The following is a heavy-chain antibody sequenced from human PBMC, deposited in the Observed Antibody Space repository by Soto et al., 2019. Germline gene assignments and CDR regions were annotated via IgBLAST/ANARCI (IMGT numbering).Heavy chain of an antibody. CDR2: IIPILGIA. Sequence: QVQLVQSGAEVKKPGSSVKVSCKASGGTFSSYTISWVRQAPGQGLEWMGRIIPILGIANYAQKFQGRVTITADKSTSTAYMELSSLRSEDTAVYYCARDRGYCSSTSCYQYYYYMDVWGKGTTVTVSS. D-gene: IGHD2-2*01. V-gene: IGHV1-69*08. J-gene: IGHJ6*03. CDR1: GGTFSSYT. CDR3: ARDRGYCSSTSCYQYYYYMDV.